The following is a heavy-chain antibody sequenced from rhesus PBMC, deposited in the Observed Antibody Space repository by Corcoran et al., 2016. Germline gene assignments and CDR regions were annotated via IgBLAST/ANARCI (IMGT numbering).Heavy chain of an antibody. J-gene: IGHJ4*01. CDR2: LSPYNINK. Sequence: QVQLVRSGGEIKQPGASVKVSCKASGYTFTSYYMHWVRQAPGQGLEWIGLLSPYNINKDSAQNFQCRVTITTAASTSTGYMELSSLRSEDTAVYYCTRRRETGPFDYWGQGVLVTVSS. CDR3: TRRRETGPFDY. V-gene: IGHV1-180*01. D-gene: IGHD5-24*01. CDR1: GYTFTSYY.